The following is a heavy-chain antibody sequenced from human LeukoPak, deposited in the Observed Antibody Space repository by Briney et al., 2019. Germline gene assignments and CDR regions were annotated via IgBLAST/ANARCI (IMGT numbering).Heavy chain of an antibody. CDR2: ISGSGGST. CDR3: AKGDSSGGDFDY. V-gene: IGHV3-23*01. CDR1: GFTFSSYA. D-gene: IGHD3-22*01. J-gene: IGHJ4*02. Sequence: GGSLRLSCAASGFTFSSYAMSWVRQAPGEGLEWVSAISGSGGSTYYADSVKGRFTISRDNSKNTLYLQMNSLRAEDTAVYYCAKGDSSGGDFDYWGQGTLVTVSS.